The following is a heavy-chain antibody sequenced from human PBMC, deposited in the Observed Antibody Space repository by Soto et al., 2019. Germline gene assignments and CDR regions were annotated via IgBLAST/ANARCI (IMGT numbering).Heavy chain of an antibody. CDR3: ARLRFLEWLFKTENWFDP. Sequence: SETLSLTCTVSGGSISSYYWSWTRQPPGKGLEWIGYIYYSGSTNYNPSLKSRVTISVDTSKNQFSLKLSSVTAADTAVYYCARLRFLEWLFKTENWFDPWGQGTLVTVSS. CDR1: GGSISSYY. D-gene: IGHD3-3*01. CDR2: IYYSGST. V-gene: IGHV4-59*01. J-gene: IGHJ5*02.